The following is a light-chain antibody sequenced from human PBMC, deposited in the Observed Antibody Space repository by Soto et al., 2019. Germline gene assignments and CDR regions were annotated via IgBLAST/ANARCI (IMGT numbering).Light chain of an antibody. CDR1: QSVSSTY. Sequence: EIVLAQSPGTLSLSPGERATLSCRASQSVSSTYLAWYQQKNGQAPRLLIYGASSRATGIPDRFSGSGSGKDFTLTISRLEPEDFAVYYCQQYGTSRTFGQGTKVEIK. J-gene: IGKJ1*01. V-gene: IGKV3-20*01. CDR3: QQYGTSRT. CDR2: GAS.